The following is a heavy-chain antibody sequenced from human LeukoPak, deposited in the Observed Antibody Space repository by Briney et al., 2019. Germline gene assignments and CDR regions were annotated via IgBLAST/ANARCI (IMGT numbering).Heavy chain of an antibody. J-gene: IGHJ6*02. D-gene: IGHD6-6*01. CDR3: ARSNTVPYYYYGMDV. CDR1: GYTFTNYA. Sequence: ASVKVSCKASGYTFTNYAISWVRQAPGQGLEWMGWISAYNGNTNYAQKLQGRVTMTTDTSTSTAYMELRSLRSDDTAVYYCARSNTVPYYYYGMDVWGQGTTVTVSS. CDR2: ISAYNGNT. V-gene: IGHV1-18*01.